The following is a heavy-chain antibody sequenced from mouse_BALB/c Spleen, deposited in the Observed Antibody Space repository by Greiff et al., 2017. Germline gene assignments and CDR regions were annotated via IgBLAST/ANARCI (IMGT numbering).Heavy chain of an antibody. Sequence: EVHLVESGGGLVKPGGSLKLSCAASGFTFSDYYMYWVRQTPEKRLEWVATISDGGSYTYYPDSVKGRFTISRDNAKNNLYLQMSSLKSEDTAMYYCARDRDDYGWFAYWGQGTLVTVSA. CDR1: GFTFSDYY. CDR3: ARDRDDYGWFAY. J-gene: IGHJ3*01. V-gene: IGHV5-4*02. CDR2: ISDGGSYT. D-gene: IGHD2-4*01.